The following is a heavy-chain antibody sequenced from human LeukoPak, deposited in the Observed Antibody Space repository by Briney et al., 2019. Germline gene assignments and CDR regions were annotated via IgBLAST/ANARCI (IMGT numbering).Heavy chain of an antibody. CDR3: ARDMYVWGSKGAYFDY. CDR1: GFTFSSYG. V-gene: IGHV4-39*07. Sequence: GSLRLSCAASGFTFSSYGMSWVRQAPGKGLEWIGSIYYSGSTYYNPSLKSRVTISVDTSKNQFSLKLSSVTAADTAVYYCARDMYVWGSKGAYFDYWGQGTLVTVSS. CDR2: IYYSGST. J-gene: IGHJ4*02. D-gene: IGHD3-16*01.